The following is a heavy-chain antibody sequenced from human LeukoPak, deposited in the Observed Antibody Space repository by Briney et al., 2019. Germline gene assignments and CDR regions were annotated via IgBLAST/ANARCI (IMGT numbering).Heavy chain of an antibody. V-gene: IGHV3-11*04. CDR3: ARVVVQNLNYFDY. CDR2: ISSSGSTI. J-gene: IGHJ4*02. CDR1: GFTFSDYY. Sequence: GGSLRLSCAASGFTFSDYYMSWIRQAPGKGLEWVSYISSSGSTIYYADSVKGRFTISRDNAKNSLYLQMNSLRAEDTAVYYCARVVVQNLNYFDYWGQGTLVTVSS. D-gene: IGHD2-15*01.